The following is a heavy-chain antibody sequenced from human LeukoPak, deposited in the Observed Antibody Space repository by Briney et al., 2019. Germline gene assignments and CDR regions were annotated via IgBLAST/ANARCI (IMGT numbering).Heavy chain of an antibody. CDR2: IRADGTNK. CDR3: AKDRDDYGDDC. Sequence: GGSLRLSCAASGVTFDDFGMHWVRQAPGKGLEWVALIRADGTNKYYVNSVKGRFTISRDNSKNTLYLQMTSLRVEDTAVYYCAKDRDDYGDDCWGQGILVTVST. V-gene: IGHV3-30*02. D-gene: IGHD4-17*01. J-gene: IGHJ4*02. CDR1: GVTFDDFG.